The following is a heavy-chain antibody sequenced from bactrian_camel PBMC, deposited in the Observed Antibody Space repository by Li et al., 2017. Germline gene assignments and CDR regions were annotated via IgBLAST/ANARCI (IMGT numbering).Heavy chain of an antibody. V-gene: IGHV3S54*01. CDR3: AANVGYCYSRAPLLPSQYAY. J-gene: IGHJ4*01. CDR1: GDTFSNLC. D-gene: IGHD2*01. Sequence: HVQLVESGGGSVQTGGALRLSCIVSGDTFSNLCMAWFRQAPGKQREGVARLWGGGGSPYYVNAARGRFTISRDNAKNTLYLEVNSLKLEDAAMYYCAANVGYCYSRAPLLPSQYAYWGQGTQVTVS. CDR2: LWGGGGSP.